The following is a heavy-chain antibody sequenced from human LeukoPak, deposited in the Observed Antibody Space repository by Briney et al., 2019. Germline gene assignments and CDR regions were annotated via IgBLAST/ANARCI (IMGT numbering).Heavy chain of an antibody. D-gene: IGHD6-19*01. CDR2: IYYSGST. J-gene: IGHJ4*02. CDR1: GGSISSSSYY. Sequence: SETLSLTCTVSGGSISSSSYYWGWIRQPPGQGLKWIGTIYYSGSTYYNPSLKSRVTISVDTSKNQFSLKLSSVTAADTAVYYCARYVLSVAGTSLWGQGTLVTVSS. V-gene: IGHV4-39*01. CDR3: ARYVLSVAGTSL.